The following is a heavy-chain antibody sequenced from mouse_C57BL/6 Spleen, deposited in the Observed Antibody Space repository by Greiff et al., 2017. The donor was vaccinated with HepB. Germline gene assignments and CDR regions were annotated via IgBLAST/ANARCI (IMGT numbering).Heavy chain of an antibody. CDR3: SRDLGSEGYFDV. D-gene: IGHD4-1*01. V-gene: IGHV5-4*01. Sequence: EVQLVESGGGLVKPGGSLKLSCAASGFTFSSYAMSWVRQTPEKRLEWVATISDGGSYTYYPDNVKGRFTISRDNAKNNLYLQMSHLKSEDAAMYYCSRDLGSEGYFDVWGTGTTVTVSS. CDR2: ISDGGSYT. CDR1: GFTFSSYA. J-gene: IGHJ1*03.